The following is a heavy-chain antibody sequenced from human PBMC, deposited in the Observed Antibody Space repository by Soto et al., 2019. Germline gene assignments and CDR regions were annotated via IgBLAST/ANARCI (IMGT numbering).Heavy chain of an antibody. J-gene: IGHJ4*02. CDR1: GFTFNTYA. CDR2: ISSDGFNK. CDR3: AKDPITNGWSANYFDY. D-gene: IGHD6-19*01. Sequence: QVQLVESGGGVVQPGRSLRLSCTASGFTFNTYAMHWVRQAPGRGLEWVAIISSDGFNKYYADSVKSRFTISRDNSKNALYVQTNSLRAEDTAVYYCAKDPITNGWSANYFDYRGQGTLVTVSS. V-gene: IGHV3-30*18.